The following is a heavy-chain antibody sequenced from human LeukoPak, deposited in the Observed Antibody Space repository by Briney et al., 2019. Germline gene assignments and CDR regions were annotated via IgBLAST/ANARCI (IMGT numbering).Heavy chain of an antibody. V-gene: IGHV3-11*06. CDR2: ISSSSSYT. Sequence: GGSLRLSCAASGFTFSDYYMSWIRQAPGKGLEWVSYISSSSSYTNYADSVKGRFTISRDNAKNSLYLRMNSLRAEDTAVYYCAAMVRGVGFDPWGQGTLVTVSS. J-gene: IGHJ5*02. CDR3: AAMVRGVGFDP. CDR1: GFTFSDYY. D-gene: IGHD3-10*01.